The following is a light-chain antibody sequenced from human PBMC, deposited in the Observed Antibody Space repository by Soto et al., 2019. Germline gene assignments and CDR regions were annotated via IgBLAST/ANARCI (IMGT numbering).Light chain of an antibody. V-gene: IGKV1-6*01. CDR1: QGISSY. CDR2: AAS. J-gene: IGKJ1*01. Sequence: PSFLSAALGDRVTSTCRASQGISSYLGWYQQKPGKAPKLLIYAASSLQSGVPSRFSGSGSGTDFTLTISSLQPEDFATYYCLQDYNYPRTFGQGTKVDIK. CDR3: LQDYNYPRT.